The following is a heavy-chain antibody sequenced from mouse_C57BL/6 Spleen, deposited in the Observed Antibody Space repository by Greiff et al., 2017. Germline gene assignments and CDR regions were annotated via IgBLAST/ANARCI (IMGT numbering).Heavy chain of an antibody. Sequence: VKLMESGAELVKPGASVKISCKASGYAFSSYWMNWVKQRPGKGLEWIGQIYPGDGDTNYNGKFKGKATLTADKSSSTAYMQLSSLTSEDSAVYFCANYYGSSYFDVWGTGTTVTVSS. CDR3: ANYYGSSYFDV. CDR1: GYAFSSYW. CDR2: IYPGDGDT. D-gene: IGHD1-1*01. J-gene: IGHJ1*03. V-gene: IGHV1-80*01.